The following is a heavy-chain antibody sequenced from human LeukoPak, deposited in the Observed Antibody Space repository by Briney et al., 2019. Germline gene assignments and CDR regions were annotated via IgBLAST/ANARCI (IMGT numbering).Heavy chain of an antibody. CDR2: ITSDGGKT. J-gene: IGHJ4*02. V-gene: IGHV3-64*02. CDR3: ARGRGGSYDY. CDR1: GFTFSSYG. Sequence: GGSLRLSCAASGFTFSSYGMHWVRQAPGKGLEYVSAITSDGGKTFYADSVKDRFTISRENSKNTLYLQMGSLRAEDMAVYYCARGRGGSYDYWGQGTLVTVSS. D-gene: IGHD1-26*01.